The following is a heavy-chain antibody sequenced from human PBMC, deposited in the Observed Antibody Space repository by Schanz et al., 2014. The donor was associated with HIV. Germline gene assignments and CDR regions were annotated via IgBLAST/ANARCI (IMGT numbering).Heavy chain of an antibody. D-gene: IGHD2-15*01. V-gene: IGHV1-18*01. Sequence: QVQVVQSGAEMKKPGASVKVSCRATGYPFSNSGVSWVRQAPGQGLEWMGWISAYNGHTSYAEKLQGRITMTTDTATTTAYMELRSLRSDDTAIYYCAKRSGRSFGYFDSWGQGLLVTVSS. CDR1: GYPFSNSG. CDR2: ISAYNGHT. J-gene: IGHJ4*02. CDR3: AKRSGRSFGYFDS.